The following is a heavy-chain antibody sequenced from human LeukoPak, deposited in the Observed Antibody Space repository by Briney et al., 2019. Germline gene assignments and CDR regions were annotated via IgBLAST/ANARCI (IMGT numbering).Heavy chain of an antibody. Sequence: SETLSLTCAVYGVSFSGYYWSWIRQPPGKGLEWIGEINHSGSTNYNPSLKSRGTISVDTSKNQFSLKLSSVTAADTAVYYCASAPLGYCSSTSCPTRAFDIWGQGTMVTVSS. V-gene: IGHV4-34*01. CDR1: GVSFSGYY. CDR2: INHSGST. CDR3: ASAPLGYCSSTSCPTRAFDI. J-gene: IGHJ3*02. D-gene: IGHD2-2*01.